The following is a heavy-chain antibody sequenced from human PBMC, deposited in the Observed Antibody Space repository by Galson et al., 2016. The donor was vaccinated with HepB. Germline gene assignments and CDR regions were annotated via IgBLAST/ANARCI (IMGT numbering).Heavy chain of an antibody. D-gene: IGHD6-19*01. CDR2: ITCSSGHM. J-gene: IGHJ6*02. V-gene: IGHV3-21*01. CDR1: GFTFNTYN. Sequence: SLRLSCAASGFTFNTYNMNWVRQAPGRGLEWIASITCSSGHMYYADSVKDRFTISRDKAKNSLFLQMNSLIVEDTAVYYCARIDSSGWYHYGMDVWGQGTTVTVSS. CDR3: ARIDSSGWYHYGMDV.